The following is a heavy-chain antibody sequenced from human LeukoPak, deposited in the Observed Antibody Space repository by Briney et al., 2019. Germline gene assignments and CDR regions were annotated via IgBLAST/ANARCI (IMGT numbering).Heavy chain of an antibody. CDR3: ARGRGSHFDY. CDR1: GGSISSYY. V-gene: IGHV4-59*12. D-gene: IGHD6-19*01. J-gene: IGHJ4*02. Sequence: PSETLSLTCTVSGGSISSYYWSWIRQPPGKGLEWIGYIYYSGSTNYNPSLKSRVTISVDTSKSHFSLKLSSVTAADTAVYYCARGRGSHFDYWGQGTLVTVSS. CDR2: IYYSGST.